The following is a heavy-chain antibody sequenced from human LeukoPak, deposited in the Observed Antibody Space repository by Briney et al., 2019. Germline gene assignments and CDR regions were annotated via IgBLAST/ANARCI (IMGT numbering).Heavy chain of an antibody. D-gene: IGHD5-18*01. V-gene: IGHV3-74*01. J-gene: IGHJ4*02. CDR2: INNDGSST. CDR3: AIIQLWSGRDY. CDR1: GFTSSSHS. Sequence: PGRSLSPSCAASGFTSSSHSIHWVRQAPEKGLVWVSRINNDGSSTIYTDSVKGRSSISRDKPKNTLYLQINSLRAEDTAVNYWAIIQLWSGRDYWGQGTLVTVSS.